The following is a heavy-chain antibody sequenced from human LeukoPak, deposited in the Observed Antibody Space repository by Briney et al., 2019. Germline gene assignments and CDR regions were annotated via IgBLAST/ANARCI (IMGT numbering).Heavy chain of an antibody. CDR2: IRSKANSYAT. CDR1: EFTFSGSA. J-gene: IGHJ4*02. Sequence: GGSLRLPCAASEFTFSGSAMHWVRQASGKGLEWVGRIRSKANSYATAYAASVKGRFTISRDDSKNTAYLQMNSLKTEDTAVYYCAKDHERYSSGWYYFDYWGQGTLVTVSS. V-gene: IGHV3-73*01. CDR3: AKDHERYSSGWYYFDY. D-gene: IGHD6-19*01.